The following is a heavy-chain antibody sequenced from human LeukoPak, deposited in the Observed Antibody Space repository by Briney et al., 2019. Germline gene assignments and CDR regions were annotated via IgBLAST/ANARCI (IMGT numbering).Heavy chain of an antibody. Sequence: PSETLSLTCAVSGGSISGYYWTWIRQPAGKGLEWIGRIYSSGSTNYNPSLKSRVTMSVDTPKNQFSLSLSSVTAADTAVYYCARGYGSGSYPSDYWGQGTLVTVSS. CDR2: IYSSGST. CDR1: GGSISGYY. V-gene: IGHV4-4*07. CDR3: ARGYGSGSYPSDY. D-gene: IGHD3-10*01. J-gene: IGHJ4*02.